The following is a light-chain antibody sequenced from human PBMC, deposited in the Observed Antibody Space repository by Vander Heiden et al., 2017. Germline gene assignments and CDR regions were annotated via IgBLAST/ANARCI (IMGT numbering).Light chain of an antibody. CDR2: GAS. Sequence: EIVLTQSPGTLSLSPGESATLSCRASQSVSSSYLTWYQQKPGQAPRLLIYGASSRATGIPDRCSGSGSGTDFTLTISRLEPEDFAVYYCQQYGGSPRYTFGQGTKLEIK. CDR3: QQYGGSPRYT. J-gene: IGKJ2*01. V-gene: IGKV3-20*01. CDR1: QSVSSSY.